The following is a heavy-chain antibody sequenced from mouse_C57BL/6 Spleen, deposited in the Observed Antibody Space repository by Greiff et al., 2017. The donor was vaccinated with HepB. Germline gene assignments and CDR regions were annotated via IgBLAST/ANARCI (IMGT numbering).Heavy chain of an antibody. V-gene: IGHV1-85*01. J-gene: IGHJ1*03. CDR1: GYTFTSYD. CDR3: ARGDYYDYDYWYFDV. D-gene: IGHD2-4*01. CDR2: IYPRDGST. Sequence: QVQLQQSGPELVKPGASVKLSCKASGYTFTSYDINWVKQRPGQGLEWIGWIYPRDGSTKYNEKFKGKATLTVDTSSSTAYMELHSLTSEDSAVYFCARGDYYDYDYWYFDVWGTGTTVTVSS.